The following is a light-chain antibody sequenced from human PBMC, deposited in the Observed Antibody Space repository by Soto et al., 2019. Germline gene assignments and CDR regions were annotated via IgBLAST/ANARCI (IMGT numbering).Light chain of an antibody. Sequence: DIVMTQSPDSLAVSLGERATINCKSSQSVLFSSSNQNYLAWYQQKPGQPPKLLIYWASTRESGVPDRFNGGGSGTDFTLTISSLQAEDVAVYYCQQYYSTPRTFGGGTKVDI. CDR3: QQYYSTPRT. CDR1: QSVLFSSSNQNY. V-gene: IGKV4-1*01. J-gene: IGKJ4*01. CDR2: WAS.